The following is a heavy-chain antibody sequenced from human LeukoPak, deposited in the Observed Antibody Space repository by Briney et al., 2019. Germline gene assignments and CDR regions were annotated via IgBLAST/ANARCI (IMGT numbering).Heavy chain of an antibody. CDR3: ATVDELDAFGI. J-gene: IGHJ3*02. CDR1: VSTFSNHA. Sequence: GGFLRLSWVTSVSTFSNHAMHWVREAPGKGLEWVVVISDDGTSKYYADSVKGRFTISRDNSKNTLYFQINSLRPEDTALYFCATVDELDAFGIWGQGTLVTVSS. D-gene: IGHD1-7*01. V-gene: IGHV3-30*04. CDR2: ISDDGTSK.